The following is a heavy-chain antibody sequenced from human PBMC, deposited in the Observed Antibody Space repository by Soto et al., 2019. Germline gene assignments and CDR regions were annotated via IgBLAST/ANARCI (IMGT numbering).Heavy chain of an antibody. Sequence: GGSLRLSCAASGFTFSNYWMSWVRQAPGKGLERVANINRDGSEKYYGDSVRGRFTISRDNPKNSLYLQMTSLSVDDTALYYCARAGVSYGLDFWGQGTLVTVSS. D-gene: IGHD3-3*01. CDR2: INRDGSEK. J-gene: IGHJ4*02. V-gene: IGHV3-7*01. CDR1: GFTFSNYW. CDR3: ARAGVSYGLDF.